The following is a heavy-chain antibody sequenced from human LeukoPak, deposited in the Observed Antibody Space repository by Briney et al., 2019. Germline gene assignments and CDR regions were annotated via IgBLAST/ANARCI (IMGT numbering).Heavy chain of an antibody. CDR1: GGSFSGYY. D-gene: IGHD3-10*01. Sequence: PSETLSLTCAVYGGSFSGYYWSRIRQPPGKGLEWIGEINHSGSTNYNPSLKSRVTISVDTSKNQFSLKLSSVTAADTAVYYCAREYYYGSGSYYHHFDYWGQGTLVTVSS. J-gene: IGHJ4*02. CDR2: INHSGST. V-gene: IGHV4-34*01. CDR3: AREYYYGSGSYYHHFDY.